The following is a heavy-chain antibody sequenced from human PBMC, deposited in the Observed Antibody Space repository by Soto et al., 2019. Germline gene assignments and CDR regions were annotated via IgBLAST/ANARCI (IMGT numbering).Heavy chain of an antibody. D-gene: IGHD3-22*01. CDR3: ARDQANYDSLGGYYYYGMDV. V-gene: IGHV4-4*02. CDR1: GGSISSSNW. CDR2: IYHSGST. J-gene: IGHJ6*02. Sequence: QVQLQESGPGLVKPSGTLSLTCAVSGGSISSSNWWSWVRQPPGKGLEWIGEIYHSGSTNYNPSLKRRVTISVDKSKNQFSLKLSSVTAADTAVYYCARDQANYDSLGGYYYYGMDVWGQGTTVTVSS.